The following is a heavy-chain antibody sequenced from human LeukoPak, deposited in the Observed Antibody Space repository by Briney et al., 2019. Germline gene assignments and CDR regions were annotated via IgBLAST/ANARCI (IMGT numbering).Heavy chain of an antibody. CDR1: GGSISNSNYY. CDR3: ARSIVVVVAATRVVRYYFDY. V-gene: IGHV4-39*07. Sequence: PSETLSLTCTVSGGSISNSNYYWCWIRQPPGKRLGWSGTIYYRGSTYYNPSLKSRVTISVDTSKNQFSLKLSSVTAADTAVYYCARSIVVVVAATRVVRYYFDYWGQGTLVTVSS. D-gene: IGHD2-15*01. J-gene: IGHJ4*02. CDR2: IYYRGST.